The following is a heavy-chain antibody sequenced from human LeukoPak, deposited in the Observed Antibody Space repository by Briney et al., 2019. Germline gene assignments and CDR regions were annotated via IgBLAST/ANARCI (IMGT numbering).Heavy chain of an antibody. Sequence: GASVKVSCKASGYTFTGYYMHWVRQAPGQGLEWMGWINPNSGGTKYAQKFQGRVTMTRDTSISTAYMELSRLRSDDTAVYHCARGPGAHGYFDYWGQGTLVTVSS. J-gene: IGHJ4*02. CDR2: INPNSGGT. CDR1: GYTFTGYY. D-gene: IGHD7-27*01. CDR3: ARGPGAHGYFDY. V-gene: IGHV1-2*02.